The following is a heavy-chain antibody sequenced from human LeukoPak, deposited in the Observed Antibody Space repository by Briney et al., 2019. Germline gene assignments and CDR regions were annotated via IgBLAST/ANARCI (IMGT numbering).Heavy chain of an antibody. Sequence: GASVKVSCKASGYTFTSYGISWVRQAPGQGLEWMGWIGAYNGNTNYAQKLQGRVTMTTDTSTSTAYMELRSLRSDDTTVYYCARDAIYCSSTSCYGRYYMDVWGKGTTVTISS. V-gene: IGHV1-18*01. D-gene: IGHD2-2*01. CDR2: IGAYNGNT. J-gene: IGHJ6*03. CDR1: GYTFTSYG. CDR3: ARDAIYCSSTSCYGRYYMDV.